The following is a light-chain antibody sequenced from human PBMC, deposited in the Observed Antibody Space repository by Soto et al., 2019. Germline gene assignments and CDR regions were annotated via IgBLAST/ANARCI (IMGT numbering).Light chain of an antibody. CDR3: ATWDDNLSGVV. V-gene: IGLV1-47*01. J-gene: IGLJ3*02. CDR2: RSH. Sequence: QSVLTQPPSVSGTPGQRVTISCSGSNSNIGYNSVYWYQQLPGTAPKLLIYRSHERPSGVPDRFSGSKSGTSASLAISGLRSEDEADYSCATWDDNLSGVVFSGGTKLTVL. CDR1: NSNIGYNS.